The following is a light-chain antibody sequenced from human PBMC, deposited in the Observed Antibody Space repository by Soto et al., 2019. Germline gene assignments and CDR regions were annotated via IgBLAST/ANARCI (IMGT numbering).Light chain of an antibody. CDR1: QSVSSTY. V-gene: IGKV3-20*01. Sequence: EIVLTQSPATLSLSPGESATLSCRASQSVSSTYLAWYQQKPGQSPRLLIYGASSRATGIPDRFSGSGSGTDFTLTISRLEPEDFAVYYCQHYGNSPNPFGQGTKVDIK. CDR2: GAS. J-gene: IGKJ2*01. CDR3: QHYGNSPNP.